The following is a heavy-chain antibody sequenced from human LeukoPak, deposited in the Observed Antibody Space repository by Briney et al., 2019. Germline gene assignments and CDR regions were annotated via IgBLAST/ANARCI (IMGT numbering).Heavy chain of an antibody. D-gene: IGHD3-10*01. Sequence: GGSLRLSCAASGFTFSSYGMHWVRQAPGKGLEWVAVISYDGSNKYYADSVKGRFTISRDNSKNTLYLQMNSLRAEDTAVYYCAKDRADYGMDVWGQGTTVTVSS. CDR2: ISYDGSNK. V-gene: IGHV3-30*18. CDR1: GFTFSSYG. J-gene: IGHJ6*02. CDR3: AKDRADYGMDV.